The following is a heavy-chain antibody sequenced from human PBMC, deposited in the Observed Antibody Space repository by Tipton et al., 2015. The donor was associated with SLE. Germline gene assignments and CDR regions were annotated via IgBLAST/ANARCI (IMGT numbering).Heavy chain of an antibody. Sequence: SLRLSCAASGFTVSSNYMSWVRQAPGKGLEWVSAISGSGGSTYYADSVKGRFTISRDNSKNTLYLQMNSLRAEDTAVYYCAKDSGSYWEGYFDYWGQGTLVTVSS. J-gene: IGHJ4*02. CDR1: GFTVSSNY. D-gene: IGHD1-26*01. V-gene: IGHV3-23*01. CDR2: ISGSGGST. CDR3: AKDSGSYWEGYFDY.